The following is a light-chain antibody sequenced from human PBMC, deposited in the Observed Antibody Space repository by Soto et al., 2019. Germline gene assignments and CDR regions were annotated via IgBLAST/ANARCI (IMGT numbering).Light chain of an antibody. V-gene: IGKV1-6*01. CDR2: GAS. CDR1: QDIRKD. Sequence: AIQMTQSPSSLSASVGDRVTITCRASQDIRKDLGWYQQKPGKAPKSLVYGASTLQSGVPSRFSGSGSGTDFTLTISSLQPEDFVAYYCLQDYSYPFTFGQGTKLEIK. CDR3: LQDYSYPFT. J-gene: IGKJ2*01.